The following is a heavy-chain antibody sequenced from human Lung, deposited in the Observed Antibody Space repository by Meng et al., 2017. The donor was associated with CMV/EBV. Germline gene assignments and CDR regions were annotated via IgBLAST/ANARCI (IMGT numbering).Heavy chain of an antibody. V-gene: IGHV1-18*01. CDR1: GYTFTSYG. D-gene: IGHD4-11*01. CDR2: ISAFNGGT. Sequence: VSWKASGYTFTSYGINWVRQAPGQGLEWMGWISAFNGGTIYAEKVKSRVAMTTDTSTTTAYMELRSLRSDDTAMYYCVRDRYSNIDYWGQGTLVTVSS. J-gene: IGHJ4*02. CDR3: VRDRYSNIDY.